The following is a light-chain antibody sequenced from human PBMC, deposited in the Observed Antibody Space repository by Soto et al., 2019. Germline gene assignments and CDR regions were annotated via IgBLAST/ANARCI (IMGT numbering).Light chain of an antibody. V-gene: IGKV1-39*01. J-gene: IGKJ4*01. CDR3: QQRYSTPLT. CDR1: QSISSY. Sequence: DIQMTQSPSSLSASVGDRVTITCRASQSISSYLNWYQQKPGKAPKLLIYAASSLQSGVPSRFSGSGSGTDFTLTISSLQLEDFATYYCQQRYSTPLTFGGGT. CDR2: AAS.